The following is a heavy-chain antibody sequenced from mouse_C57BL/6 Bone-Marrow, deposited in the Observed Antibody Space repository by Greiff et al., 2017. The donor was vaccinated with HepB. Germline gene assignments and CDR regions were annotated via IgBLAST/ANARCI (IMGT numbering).Heavy chain of an antibody. CDR1: GYSITSGYY. CDR2: ISYDGSN. V-gene: IGHV3-6*01. D-gene: IGHD1-1*01. Sequence: EVQVVESGPGLVKPSQSLSLTCSVTGYSITSGYYWNWIRQFPGNKLEWMGYISYDGSNNYNPSLKNRISITRDTSKNQFFLKLNSVTTEDTATYYCARDRFYYYGSSPRFAYWGQGTLVTVSA. CDR3: ARDRFYYYGSSPRFAY. J-gene: IGHJ3*01.